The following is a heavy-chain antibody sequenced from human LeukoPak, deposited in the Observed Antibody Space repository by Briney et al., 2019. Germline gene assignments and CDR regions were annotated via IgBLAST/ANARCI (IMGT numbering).Heavy chain of an antibody. CDR2: IYSGGST. CDR3: ARDINWNSAAADLDY. D-gene: IGHD1-7*01. Sequence: GGSLRLSCAASGFTVSSNYMSWVRQAPGKGLEWVSVIYSGGSTYYADSVKGRFTISRDNSKNTLYLQMNSLRAEDTAVYYCARDINWNSAAADLDYWGQGTLVTVSS. V-gene: IGHV3-53*05. J-gene: IGHJ4*02. CDR1: GFTVSSNY.